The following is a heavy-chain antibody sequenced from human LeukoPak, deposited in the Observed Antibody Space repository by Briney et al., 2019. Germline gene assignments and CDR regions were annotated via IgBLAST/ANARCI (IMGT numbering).Heavy chain of an antibody. D-gene: IGHD1-26*01. CDR3: ARESSVGAHKAFDY. CDR2: IKSDGSST. V-gene: IGHV3-74*01. Sequence: QPGGSLRLSCAASGFTFSSYRMHWVRQAPGKGLVWVSRIKSDGSSTSYADSVKGRFTISRDNAKNTLYMQMNSLKAEDTAVYYCARESSVGAHKAFDYWGQGTLVTVSS. J-gene: IGHJ4*02. CDR1: GFTFSSYR.